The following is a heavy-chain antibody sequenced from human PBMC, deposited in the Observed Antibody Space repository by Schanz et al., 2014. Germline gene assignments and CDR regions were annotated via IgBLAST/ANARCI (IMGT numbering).Heavy chain of an antibody. CDR1: GFAFSSYS. D-gene: IGHD3-10*01. V-gene: IGHV3-48*01. Sequence: VQLLQFGGGVVQPGGSLRLSCTASGFAFSSYSMNWVRQAPGKGLEWVSYISSSGTTIYYADSVKGRFTISRDNAKNSLFLQMNSLRAEDTAVYYCARANYRRKINFDYWGRGTLVTVSS. CDR3: ARANYRRKINFDY. J-gene: IGHJ4*02. CDR2: ISSSGTTI.